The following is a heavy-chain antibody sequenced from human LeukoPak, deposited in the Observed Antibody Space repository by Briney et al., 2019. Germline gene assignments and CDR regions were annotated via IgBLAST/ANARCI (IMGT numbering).Heavy chain of an antibody. D-gene: IGHD6-6*01. CDR3: ARGSGSHGSPETIAARPGFDY. Sequence: SETLSLTCAVYGGSFSGYYWSWIRQPPGKGLEWIGEINHSGSTNYNPSLKSRVTTSVDTSKNQFSLKLSSVTAADTAVYYCARGSGSHGSPETIAARPGFDYWGQGTLVTVSS. V-gene: IGHV4-34*01. CDR1: GGSFSGYY. CDR2: INHSGST. J-gene: IGHJ4*02.